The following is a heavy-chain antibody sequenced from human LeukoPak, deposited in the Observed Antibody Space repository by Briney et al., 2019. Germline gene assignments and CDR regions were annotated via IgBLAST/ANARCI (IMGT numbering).Heavy chain of an antibody. J-gene: IGHJ5*02. Sequence: SETLSLTCTVSGGSISSYYWSWIRQPPRKGLEWIGYIYYSGSTNYNPSLKSRVTISVDTSKNQFSLKLSSVTAADTAVYYCARMGSYCSGGSCYVWFDPWGQGTLVTVSS. D-gene: IGHD2-15*01. V-gene: IGHV4-59*01. CDR3: ARMGSYCSGGSCYVWFDP. CDR2: IYYSGST. CDR1: GGSISSYY.